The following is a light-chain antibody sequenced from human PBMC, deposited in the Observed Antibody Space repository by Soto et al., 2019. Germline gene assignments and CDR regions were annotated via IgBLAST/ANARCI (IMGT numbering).Light chain of an antibody. Sequence: EIWLTQFPGTLSLSPGERATLSCTASQSFNSNYLAWYQQKPGQAPRLLIYGASTRATGIPDRFSGSGSGTDFTLTISRLEPEDFAVYYCHQYGSSPSTFGPGTKVEIK. CDR1: QSFNSNY. J-gene: IGKJ1*01. V-gene: IGKV3-20*01. CDR3: HQYGSSPST. CDR2: GAS.